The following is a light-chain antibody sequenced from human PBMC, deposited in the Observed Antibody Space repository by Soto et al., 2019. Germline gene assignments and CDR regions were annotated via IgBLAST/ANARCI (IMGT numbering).Light chain of an antibody. CDR1: QSFSSN. CDR2: GAS. V-gene: IGKV3-15*01. J-gene: IGKJ3*01. Sequence: ELVMTQSPATLSVSPGERATLSCRASQSFSSNLAWYQQKPGQAPRLLIFGASSRATGVPARFSGSGSGTEFTLTIDSLQSEDFAVYFCQQYDNLPLTFGPGTKVDIK. CDR3: QQYDNLPLT.